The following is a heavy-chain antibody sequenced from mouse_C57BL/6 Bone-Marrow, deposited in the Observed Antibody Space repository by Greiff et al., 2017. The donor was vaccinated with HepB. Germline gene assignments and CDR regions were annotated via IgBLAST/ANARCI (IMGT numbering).Heavy chain of an antibody. Sequence: VKLMESGAELARPGASVKLSCKASGYTFTSYGISWVKQRTGQGLEWIGEIYPRSGNTYYNEKFKGKATLTADKSSSTAYMELRSLTSEDSAVYFCARFDYYGSSYVAMDYWGQGTSVTVSS. CDR3: ARFDYYGSSYVAMDY. CDR2: IYPRSGNT. CDR1: GYTFTSYG. V-gene: IGHV1-81*01. D-gene: IGHD1-1*01. J-gene: IGHJ4*01.